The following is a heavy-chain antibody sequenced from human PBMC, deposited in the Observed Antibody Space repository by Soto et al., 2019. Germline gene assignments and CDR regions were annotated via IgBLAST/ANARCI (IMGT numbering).Heavy chain of an antibody. J-gene: IGHJ6*02. D-gene: IGHD1-20*01. Sequence: EVQLVESGGGLVQPGGSLRLSCVASGFTFNDYWMHWVRQAPGKGLVWVSRLNSDGSSGYYGDSMKGRFTISRDNAKNTLYLQINSLRDEDTAVYYCARGLKYKYGIDVWGQGTTVTVSS. CDR3: ARGLKYKYGIDV. V-gene: IGHV3-74*01. CDR1: GFTFNDYW. CDR2: LNSDGSSG.